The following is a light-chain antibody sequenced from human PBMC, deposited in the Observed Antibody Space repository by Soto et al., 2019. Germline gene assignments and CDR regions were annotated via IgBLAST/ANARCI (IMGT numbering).Light chain of an antibody. CDR1: QSVRNND. CDR2: SAS. J-gene: IGKJ2*01. CDR3: QQYGSSPRT. Sequence: EIVLTQSTGTLSLSPGERAALSCRASQSVRNNDLAWYQHKTGQAPRLLIYSASSRATGIPDRFSGSGSGTDFTLTISRLEPEDFAVYYCQQYGSSPRTFGQGTKVEIK. V-gene: IGKV3-20*01.